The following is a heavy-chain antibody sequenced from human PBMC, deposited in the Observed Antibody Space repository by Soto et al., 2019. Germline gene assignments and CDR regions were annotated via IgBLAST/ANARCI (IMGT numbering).Heavy chain of an antibody. CDR3: AGQVGCGLPAAPCGWYHFYGMDD. CDR2: INHSGTT. J-gene: IGHJ6*02. CDR1: GGSFSGHY. Sequence: SETLSLTCAVYGGSFSGHYWSWIRQAPGKGLEWSGEINHSGTTNDNPSLKRRVSISVDASKNQFSLKLSSVTAADAAVYYGAGQVGCGLPAAPCGWYHFYGMDDWGQGTMVTVSS. V-gene: IGHV4-34*01. D-gene: IGHD2-2*01.